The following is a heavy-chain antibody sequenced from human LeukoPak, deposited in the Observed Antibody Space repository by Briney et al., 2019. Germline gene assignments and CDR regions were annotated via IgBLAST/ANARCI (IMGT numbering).Heavy chain of an antibody. V-gene: IGHV1-69*04. J-gene: IGHJ4*02. CDR1: GGTFSSYA. CDR2: IIPIFGIA. D-gene: IGHD6-19*01. CDR3: TVAGTGMLDY. Sequence: GASVKVSCKASGGTFSSYAISWVRQAPGQGLEWMGRIIPIFGIANYAQKFQGRVTITADKSTSTAYMELSSLRSEDTAVYCCTVAGTGMLDYWGQRTLVTVSS.